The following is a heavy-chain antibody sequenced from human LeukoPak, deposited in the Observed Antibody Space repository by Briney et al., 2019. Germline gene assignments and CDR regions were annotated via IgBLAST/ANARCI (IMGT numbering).Heavy chain of an antibody. CDR3: ARAGDFWSGEANYYFDY. V-gene: IGHV4-39*01. Sequence: SETLSLTCTVSGGSISSSSSYWGWIRQPPGKGLEWIGSIYYSGSTYYNPSLKSRVTISVDTSKNQFSLKLSSVTAADTAVYYCARAGDFWSGEANYYFDYWGQGTLVTVSS. J-gene: IGHJ4*02. D-gene: IGHD3-3*01. CDR1: GGSISSSSSY. CDR2: IYYSGST.